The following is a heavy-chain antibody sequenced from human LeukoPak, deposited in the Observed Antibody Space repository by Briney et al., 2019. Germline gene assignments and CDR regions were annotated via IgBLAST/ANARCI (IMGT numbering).Heavy chain of an antibody. D-gene: IGHD3-10*01. CDR2: IYTSGST. V-gene: IGHV4-59*10. Sequence: SETLSLTCAVYGGSFSGYYWSWIRQPPGKGLEWIGRIYTSGSTNYNPSLKSRVTMSVDTSKNQFSLKLSSVTAADTAVYYCARDTRFGELLGDYFDYWGQGTLVTVSS. CDR1: GGSFSGYY. J-gene: IGHJ4*02. CDR3: ARDTRFGELLGDYFDY.